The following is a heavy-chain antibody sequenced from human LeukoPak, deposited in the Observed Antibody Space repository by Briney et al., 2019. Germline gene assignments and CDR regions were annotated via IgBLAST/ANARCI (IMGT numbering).Heavy chain of an antibody. CDR1: GYTFTSYG. D-gene: IGHD3-10*01. J-gene: IGHJ4*02. Sequence: GASVKVSCKASGYTFTSYGISWVRQAPGQGLEWMGWISAYNGNTNYAQKLQGRVTMTTDTSTSTAYMEPRSLRSDDTAVYYCARVGNGYGYYYGSGSYFYWGQGTLVTVSS. CDR3: ARVGNGYGYYYGSGSYFY. V-gene: IGHV1-18*01. CDR2: ISAYNGNT.